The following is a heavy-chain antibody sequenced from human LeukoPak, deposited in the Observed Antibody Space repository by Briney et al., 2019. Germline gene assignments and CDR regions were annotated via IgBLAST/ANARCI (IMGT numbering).Heavy chain of an antibody. J-gene: IGHJ4*02. CDR1: GFTFSSYE. V-gene: IGHV3-48*03. CDR2: ISSSGGTI. CDR3: AKCGNSGCHLIDY. D-gene: IGHD5-12*01. Sequence: GGSLRLSCAASGFTFSSYEMNWVRQAPGKGLEWISYISSSGGTIYYADSVKGRFTISRDNSKSTLYLQMDSLRAEDTAVYYCAKCGNSGCHLIDYWGQGTLVTVSS.